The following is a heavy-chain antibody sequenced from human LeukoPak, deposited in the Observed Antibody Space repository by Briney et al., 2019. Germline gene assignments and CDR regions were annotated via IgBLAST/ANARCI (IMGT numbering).Heavy chain of an antibody. CDR3: ARAMITFGGVIPFDY. J-gene: IGHJ4*02. CDR2: INHSGST. Sequence: SETLSLTCAVYGGSFSGYYWSWIRQPPGKGLEWIGEINHSGSTNYNPSLKSRVTISVDTSKNQFSLKLGSVTAADTAVYYCARAMITFGGVIPFDYWGQGTLVTVSS. D-gene: IGHD3-16*02. V-gene: IGHV4-34*01. CDR1: GGSFSGYY.